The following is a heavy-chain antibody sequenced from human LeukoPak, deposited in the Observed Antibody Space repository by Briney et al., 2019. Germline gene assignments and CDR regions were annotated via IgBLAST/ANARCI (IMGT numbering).Heavy chain of an antibody. CDR3: ATRTYGGNSPFDY. V-gene: IGHV4-34*01. CDR1: GGSFSGYY. CDR2: INHSGST. D-gene: IGHD4-23*01. Sequence: SGTLSLTCAVHGGSFSGYYWSWIRQPPGKGLEWIGEINHSGSTNYNPSLKSRVTISVDTSKDQFSLKLSSVTAADTAVYYCATRTYGGNSPFDYWGQGTLVTVSS. J-gene: IGHJ4*02.